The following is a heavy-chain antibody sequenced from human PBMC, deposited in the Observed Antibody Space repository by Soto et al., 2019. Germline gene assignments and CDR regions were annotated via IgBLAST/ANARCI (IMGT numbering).Heavy chain of an antibody. V-gene: IGHV1-3*01. Sequence: QVQLVQSGAEVKKPGASVKVSCKASGYTFTSYAMHWVRQAPGQRLEWMGWINAGNGNTKYSQKFQGRVTITRDTSASTADRELSSLRSEDTAVYYCARGYGGPMGWFDPWGQGTLVTVSS. CDR1: GYTFTSYA. D-gene: IGHD3-16*01. J-gene: IGHJ5*02. CDR2: INAGNGNT. CDR3: ARGYGGPMGWFDP.